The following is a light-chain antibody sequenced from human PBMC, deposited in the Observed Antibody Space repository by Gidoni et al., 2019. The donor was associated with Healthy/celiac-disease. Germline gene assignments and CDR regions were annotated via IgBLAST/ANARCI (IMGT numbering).Light chain of an antibody. Sequence: DIVLTQSPGTLSLSPAERATLPCRASQSDSSSYLAWYQQKPGQAPRLLIYGASSRATGIPDRFSGSGSGTDFTLTISRLDPEDFAVYYCQQYGSSLLTFXGXTKVEIK. CDR2: GAS. J-gene: IGKJ4*01. V-gene: IGKV3-20*01. CDR3: QQYGSSLLT. CDR1: QSDSSSY.